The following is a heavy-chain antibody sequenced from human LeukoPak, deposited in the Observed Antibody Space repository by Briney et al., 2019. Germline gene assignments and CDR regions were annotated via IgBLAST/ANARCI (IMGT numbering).Heavy chain of an antibody. V-gene: IGHV5-10-1*01. CDR1: GYSFTSYW. J-gene: IGHJ6*04. Sequence: GESLRISCKGSGYSFTSYWISWVRQMPGRGLGWMGRIDPSDSYTNYSPSFQGHVTISADKSISTAYLQWSSLKASDTAMYYCARPPFSNGDYASYYYYGMDVWGKGTTVTVSS. CDR2: IDPSDSYT. CDR3: ARPPFSNGDYASYYYYGMDV. D-gene: IGHD4-17*01.